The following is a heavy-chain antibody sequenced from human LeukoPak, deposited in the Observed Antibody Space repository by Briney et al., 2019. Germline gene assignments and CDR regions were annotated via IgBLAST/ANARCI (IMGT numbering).Heavy chain of an antibody. CDR1: GFTFSSYA. J-gene: IGHJ4*02. Sequence: GGSLRLSCAASGFTFSSYAMHWVRQAPGKGLEWVAVISYDGSNKYYADSVKGRFTISRDNSKNTLYLQMNSLRAEDTAVYYCSRVGIAVANMGSDYWGQGTLVTVSS. CDR2: ISYDGSNK. CDR3: SRVGIAVANMGSDY. V-gene: IGHV3-30*04. D-gene: IGHD6-19*01.